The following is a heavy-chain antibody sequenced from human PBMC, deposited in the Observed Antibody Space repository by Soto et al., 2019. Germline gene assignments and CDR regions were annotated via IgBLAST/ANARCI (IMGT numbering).Heavy chain of an antibody. CDR3: ARGDMVRGVIAFDY. D-gene: IGHD3-10*01. V-gene: IGHV1-8*01. CDR1: GYTFTSYD. CDR2: MNPNSGNT. J-gene: IGHJ4*02. Sequence: QVQLVQSGAEVKKPGASVKVSCKASGYTFTSYDINWVRQATGQGLEWMGWMNPNSGNTGYAQKFQGRVTMTRNTXXSTAYMELSSLRSEDTAVYYCARGDMVRGVIAFDYWGQGTLVTVSS.